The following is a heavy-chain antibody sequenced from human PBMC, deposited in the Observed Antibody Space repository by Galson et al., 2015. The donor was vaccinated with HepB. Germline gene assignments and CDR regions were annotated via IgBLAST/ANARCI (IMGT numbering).Heavy chain of an antibody. Sequence: SVKVSRKASGYTFSGYGVSWVRQAPAKGLEWMGWISAYNANTDYAQKLQDRVTMTTDTSTSTAYMVLRSLSSDDTAMYYCARVSGQYGMDVWGQGTTVTVSS. D-gene: IGHD3-10*01. CDR2: ISAYNANT. CDR3: ARVSGQYGMDV. V-gene: IGHV1-18*01. J-gene: IGHJ6*02. CDR1: GYTFSGYG.